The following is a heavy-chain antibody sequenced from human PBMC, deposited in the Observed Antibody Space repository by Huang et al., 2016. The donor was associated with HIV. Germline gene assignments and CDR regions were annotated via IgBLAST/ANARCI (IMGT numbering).Heavy chain of an antibody. CDR2: IYYSGSS. V-gene: IGHV4-30-4*08. CDR3: ARAPATHSVFFY. Sequence: QVQLQESGPGLVKPSQTLSLTCTVSGDSIRSGGYYWTWIRQSPAKGLVWICYIYYSGSSDDNPSLKSRVSISIDAFKNRVSLKLKSVTVADTAVYYCARAPATHSVFFYWGQGTLVTVSA. CDR1: GDSIRSGGYY. D-gene: IGHD3-3*01. J-gene: IGHJ4*02.